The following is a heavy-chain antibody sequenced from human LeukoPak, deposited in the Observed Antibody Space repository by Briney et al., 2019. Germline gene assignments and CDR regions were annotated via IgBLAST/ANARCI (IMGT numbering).Heavy chain of an antibody. CDR2: ISGGGGST. Sequence: AGSLRLSCAASGFTFSSYGLSWVRQAPGKGLEWVSAISGGGGSTFYADSVKGRFTISRDNSKNTLYLQMNSLRAEDTAVYYCAKRPYIVGTITPYFDYWGQGTLVTVSS. CDR3: AKRPYIVGTITPYFDY. D-gene: IGHD1-26*01. V-gene: IGHV3-23*01. J-gene: IGHJ4*02. CDR1: GFTFSSYG.